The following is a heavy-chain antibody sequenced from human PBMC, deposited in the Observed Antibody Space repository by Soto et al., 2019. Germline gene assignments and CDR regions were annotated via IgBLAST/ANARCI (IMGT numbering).Heavy chain of an antibody. Sequence: TGGSLRLSCASSGFTFSSYGMHWVRQAPGKGLEWVAVIWYDGSNKYYADSVKGRFTISRDNSKNTLYLQMNSLRAEDTAVYYCARGAQKLLWFGELSPRHYGMDVWGQGTTVTV. CDR3: ARGAQKLLWFGELSPRHYGMDV. V-gene: IGHV3-33*01. D-gene: IGHD3-10*01. CDR2: IWYDGSNK. J-gene: IGHJ6*02. CDR1: GFTFSSYG.